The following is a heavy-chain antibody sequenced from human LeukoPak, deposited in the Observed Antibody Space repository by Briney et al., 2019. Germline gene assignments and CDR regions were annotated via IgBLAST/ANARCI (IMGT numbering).Heavy chain of an antibody. CDR3: AKDSAFYYIDD. Sequence: GGSLRLSCAASGFTFNNYGMHWVRQAPGKGLEWVAFIRYNGNNQYYADSVKGRFTISRDNSKNTLYLQMKSLKGDDTAVYYCAKDSAFYYIDDWGKGTTVIISS. CDR1: GFTFNNYG. V-gene: IGHV3-30*02. D-gene: IGHD3-10*01. CDR2: IRYNGNNQ. J-gene: IGHJ6*03.